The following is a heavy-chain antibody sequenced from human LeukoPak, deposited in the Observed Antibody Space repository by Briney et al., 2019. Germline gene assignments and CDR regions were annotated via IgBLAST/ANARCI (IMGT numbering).Heavy chain of an antibody. J-gene: IGHJ4*02. Sequence: GGSLRLSCAASGFTFSDYWMNWVRQAPGKGLEWVANIKQDGSDKYYVDSVKGRFTISRDNAKNSLYLQINSLRAEDTAVYYCARGSGSYVYWGQGTLVTVSS. D-gene: IGHD3-10*01. CDR2: IKQDGSDK. V-gene: IGHV3-7*01. CDR1: GFTFSDYW. CDR3: ARGSGSYVY.